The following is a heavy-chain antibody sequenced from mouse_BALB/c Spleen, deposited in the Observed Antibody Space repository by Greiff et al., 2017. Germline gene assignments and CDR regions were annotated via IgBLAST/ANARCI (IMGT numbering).Heavy chain of an antibody. J-gene: IGHJ4*01. V-gene: IGHV14-3*02. CDR3: ARSYGKGNYYAMDY. Sequence: EVQLQQSGAELVKPGASVKLSCTASGFNIKDTYMHWVKQRPEQGLEWIGRIDPANGNTKYDPKFQGKATITADTSSNTAYLQLSSLTSEDTAVYYCARSYGKGNYYAMDYWGQGTSVTVSS. CDR2: IDPANGNT. D-gene: IGHD2-10*02. CDR1: GFNIKDTY.